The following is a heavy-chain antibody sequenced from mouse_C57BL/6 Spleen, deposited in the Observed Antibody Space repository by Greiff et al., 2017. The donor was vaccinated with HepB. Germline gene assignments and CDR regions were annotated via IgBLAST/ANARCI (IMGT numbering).Heavy chain of an antibody. V-gene: IGHV3-1*01. J-gene: IGHJ1*03. CDR2: ISYSGST. CDR1: GYSITSGYD. CDR3: ARLDYYGSSYGHFDV. Sequence: EVQRVESGPGMVKPSQSLSLTCTVTGYSITSGYDWHWIRHFPGNKLEWMGYISYSGSTNYNPSLKSRISITHDTSTNHFFLKLNSVTTEDTATYYCARLDYYGSSYGHFDVWGTGTTVTVSS. D-gene: IGHD1-1*01.